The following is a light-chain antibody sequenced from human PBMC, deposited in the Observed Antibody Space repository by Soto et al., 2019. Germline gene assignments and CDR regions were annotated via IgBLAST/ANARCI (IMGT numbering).Light chain of an antibody. CDR1: QTINSF. CDR2: DSS. Sequence: DIQMTQSPSTLSASVGDRVTITCRASQTINSFLAWYQQTPGKAPKLLIYDSSRLQSGVPSRFSGGGSGTESTLTISSPQTDSWVTFHGQQDYRYPWTFGQGTKVEIK. CDR3: QQDYRYPWT. J-gene: IGKJ1*01. V-gene: IGKV1-5*01.